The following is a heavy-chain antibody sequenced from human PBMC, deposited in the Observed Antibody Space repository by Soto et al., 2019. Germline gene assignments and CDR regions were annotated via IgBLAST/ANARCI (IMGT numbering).Heavy chain of an antibody. V-gene: IGHV1-18*01. CDR2: ISAYNGNT. CDR3: FRFGELDYYYGMDV. D-gene: IGHD3-10*01. J-gene: IGHJ6*02. Sequence: ASVKVSCKASGYTFTSYGISWVRQAPGQGLEWMGWISAYNGNTNYAQKLQGRVTMTTDTSTSTAYMELRSLRSDDTAVYYCFRFGELDYYYGMDVWGQGTTVTVSS. CDR1: GYTFTSYG.